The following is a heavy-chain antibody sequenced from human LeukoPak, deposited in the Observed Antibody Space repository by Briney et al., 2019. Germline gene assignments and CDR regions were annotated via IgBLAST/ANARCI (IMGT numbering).Heavy chain of an antibody. D-gene: IGHD2-2*01. Sequence: GGSLRLSCVASGFTFGNYAMSWVRQAPGKGLEWVSAIDGRRTYYEDSVKGRFTISRDNSKNTLYLQMNSLRAEDTAVYYCAKDRAGYCSSTSCYPIGYWGQGTLVTVSS. CDR1: GFTFGNYA. V-gene: IGHV3-23*01. CDR3: AKDRAGYCSSTSCYPIGY. CDR2: IDGRRT. J-gene: IGHJ4*02.